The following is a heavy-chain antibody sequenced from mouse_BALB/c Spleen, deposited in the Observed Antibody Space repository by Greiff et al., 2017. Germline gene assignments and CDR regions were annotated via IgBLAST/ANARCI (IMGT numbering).Heavy chain of an antibody. D-gene: IGHD1-1*01. J-gene: IGHJ1*01. V-gene: IGHV14-3*02. CDR2: IDPANGNT. CDR1: GFNIKDTY. Sequence: VQLQQSGAELVRSGASVKLSCTASGFNIKDTYMHWVKQRPEQGLEWIGRIDPANGNTKYDPKFQGKATITADTSSNTAYLQLSSLTSEDTAVYYCASGYYYGSSDVWGAGTTVTVSS. CDR3: ASGYYYGSSDV.